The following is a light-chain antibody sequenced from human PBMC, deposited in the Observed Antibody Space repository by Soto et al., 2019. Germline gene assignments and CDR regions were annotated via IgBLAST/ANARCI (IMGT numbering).Light chain of an antibody. CDR3: QQYNNRPYT. V-gene: IGKV3-15*01. CDR2: GAS. CDR1: QSVSSN. Sequence: EMVMTQSPDTLSVSPGERATLSCWASQSVSSNLAWYQQKPGQAPRLLIYGASTRATGIPARFSGSGSGTEFTLTISSLQSEDFAVYYCQQYNNRPYTFGQGTKLEIK. J-gene: IGKJ2*01.